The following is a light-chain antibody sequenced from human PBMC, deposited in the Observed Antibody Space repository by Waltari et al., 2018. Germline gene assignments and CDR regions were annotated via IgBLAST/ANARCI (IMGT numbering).Light chain of an antibody. CDR3: QQSYKMPRT. CDR2: AAK. V-gene: IGKV1-39*01. CDR1: QNIGIY. J-gene: IGKJ1*01. Sequence: DIQLTQSPSSPSASGGDRVTITCRASQNIGIYLNWYQQKPGKAPKLLIYAAKSLQKGLPSTITGSGSVTDFTLTIDSLQLEDFATYYCQQSYKMPRTFGLGTRVEVK.